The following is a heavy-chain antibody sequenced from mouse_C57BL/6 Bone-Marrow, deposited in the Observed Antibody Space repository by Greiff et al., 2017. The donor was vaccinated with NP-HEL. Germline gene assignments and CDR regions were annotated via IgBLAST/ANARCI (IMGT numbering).Heavy chain of an antibody. CDR1: GFTFSSYA. CDR2: ISRGGDYI. J-gene: IGHJ1*03. CDR3: TRDPSYWYFDV. V-gene: IGHV5-9-1*02. Sequence: EVNVVESGEGLVKPGVSLKLSCAASGFTFSSYAMSWVRQTPEKRLEWVAYISRGGDYIYYVDTVKGRFTISRDNARNTLYLQMSSLKSEDTAMYYCTRDPSYWYFDVWGTGTTVTVSS.